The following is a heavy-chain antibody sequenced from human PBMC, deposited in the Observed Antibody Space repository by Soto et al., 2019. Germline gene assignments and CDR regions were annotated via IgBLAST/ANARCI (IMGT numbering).Heavy chain of an antibody. Sequence: GGSLSLSCPASGFTFSSYAMSWVRQAPGKGLEWVSAISGSGGSTYYADSVKDRFTISRDNSKNTLYLQMNSLRAEDTAVYYCATSCSGGSCYSAPAFGYWGQGTLVTVSS. J-gene: IGHJ4*02. CDR2: ISGSGGST. CDR1: GFTFSSYA. V-gene: IGHV3-23*01. CDR3: ATSCSGGSCYSAPAFGY. D-gene: IGHD2-15*01.